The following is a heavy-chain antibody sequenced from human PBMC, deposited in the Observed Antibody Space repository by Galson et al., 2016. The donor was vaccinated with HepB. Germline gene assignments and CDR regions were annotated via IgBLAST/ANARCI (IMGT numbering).Heavy chain of an antibody. CDR2: ISAYNGDT. D-gene: IGHD3-10*01. CDR3: ARGYYDWGSSDFDY. V-gene: IGHV1-18*01. J-gene: IGHJ4*02. Sequence: SVKVSCKASGYTFTNYGISWVRQAPGQGLEWMGCISAYNGDTIYAEKLKGRVTMTTDNSTSTPYLELRSLRSGDTAVYYCARGYYDWGSSDFDYWGQGTLVTVSS. CDR1: GYTFTNYG.